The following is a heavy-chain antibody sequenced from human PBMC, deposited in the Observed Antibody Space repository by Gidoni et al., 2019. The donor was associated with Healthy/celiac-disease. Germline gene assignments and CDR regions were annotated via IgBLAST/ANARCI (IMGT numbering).Heavy chain of an antibody. CDR3: AREGMVTKGGRYYYYGMDV. V-gene: IGHV4-59*01. Sequence: QVQLQESGPGLVKPSETLSLTCTVSGGSIRSYYWSWIRQPPGKGLEWIGYIYYSGSTNYNPSLKSRVTISVDTSKNQFSLKLSSVTAADTAVYYCAREGMVTKGGRYYYYGMDVWGQGTTVTVSS. CDR2: IYYSGST. D-gene: IGHD2-21*02. J-gene: IGHJ6*02. CDR1: GGSIRSYY.